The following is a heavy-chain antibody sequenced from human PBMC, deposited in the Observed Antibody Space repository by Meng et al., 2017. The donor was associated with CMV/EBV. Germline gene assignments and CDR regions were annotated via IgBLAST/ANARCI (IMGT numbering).Heavy chain of an antibody. CDR2: IYYSGST. CDR1: GGSISSSSYY. V-gene: IGHV4-39*07. CDR3: ARDSAVAGVVDY. Sequence: QGQLQESGPGLVKPSETLSLTCTVSGGSISSSSYYWGWIRQPPGKGLEWIGSIYYSGSTYYNPSLKSRVTISVDTSKNQFSLKLSSVTAADTAVYYCARDSAVAGVVDYWGQGTLVTVSS. J-gene: IGHJ4*02. D-gene: IGHD6-19*01.